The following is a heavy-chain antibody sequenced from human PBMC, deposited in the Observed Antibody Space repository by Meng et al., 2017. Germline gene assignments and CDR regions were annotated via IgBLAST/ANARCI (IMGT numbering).Heavy chain of an antibody. CDR1: GGSFSGYY. D-gene: IGHD6-13*01. CDR2: INHSGST. CDR3: ARGPLVHQYFDY. Sequence: QVQPQQWGAGLLKPSETLSLTCAVDGGSFSGYYWSWIRQPPGKGLEWIGEINHSGSTNYNPSLKSRVTISVDTSKNQFSLKLSSVTAADTAVYYCARGPLVHQYFDYWGQGTLVTVSS. V-gene: IGHV4-34*02. J-gene: IGHJ4*02.